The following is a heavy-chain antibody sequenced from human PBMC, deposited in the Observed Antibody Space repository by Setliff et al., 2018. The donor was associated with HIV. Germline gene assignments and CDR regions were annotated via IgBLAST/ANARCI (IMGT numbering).Heavy chain of an antibody. Sequence: PGGSLRLSCAASGFTFSSFAMSWVRQAPGKGLEWVSVVGGSGGNTYYADSVKGRFTLSRDTAKNSLYLQMNNVRDDDTAVYYCARGFGWSEAFDIWGRGTLVTVSS. J-gene: IGHJ3*02. CDR1: GFTFSSFA. CDR2: VGGSGGNT. D-gene: IGHD6-19*01. V-gene: IGHV3-23*01. CDR3: ARGFGWSEAFDI.